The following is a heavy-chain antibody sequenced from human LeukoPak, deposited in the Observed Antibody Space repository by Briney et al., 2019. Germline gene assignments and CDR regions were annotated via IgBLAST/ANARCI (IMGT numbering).Heavy chain of an antibody. CDR1: GFTFSSYA. Sequence: GGSLRLSCAASGFTFSSYAMNWVRQAPGKGLEWVSSISSSSSHIYYADSVKGRFTISRDNTRNSLYLQMNSLRAEDMAVYYCARGYCGGDCYGDWGQGTLVTVSS. CDR3: ARGYCGGDCYGD. J-gene: IGHJ1*01. CDR2: ISSSSSHI. D-gene: IGHD2-21*02. V-gene: IGHV3-21*01.